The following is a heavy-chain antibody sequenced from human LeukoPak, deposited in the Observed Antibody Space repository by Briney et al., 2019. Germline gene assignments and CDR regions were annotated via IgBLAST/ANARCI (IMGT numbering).Heavy chain of an antibody. V-gene: IGHV3-13*01. Sequence: PGGSLRLSCGAYGFTSSRYDMHWVRQATGRGLEWVSYIGTAGDTYYADSVKGRFTISRENAGNSLSLHMNRLRVGDKSLFYCARAPQGRCSDGFCYSDTLDIWGRGTKVTVSS. CDR3: ARAPQGRCSDGFCYSDTLDI. D-gene: IGHD2-15*01. CDR2: IGTAGDT. J-gene: IGHJ3*02. CDR1: GFTSSRYD.